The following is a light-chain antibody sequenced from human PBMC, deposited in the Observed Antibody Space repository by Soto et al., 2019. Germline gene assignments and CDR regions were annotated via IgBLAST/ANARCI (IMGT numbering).Light chain of an antibody. CDR1: QSVSSSY. V-gene: IGKV3-20*01. Sequence: EIVLTQSPGTLSLSPGERATLSCGASQSVSSSYLAWYQQKPGQTPRLLIYGASGRATGIPDRFSGSGSGTDFTLNISRLEPEDFAVYYCQQYGSSPPVTFGQGTRLEIK. CDR2: GAS. CDR3: QQYGSSPPVT. J-gene: IGKJ5*01.